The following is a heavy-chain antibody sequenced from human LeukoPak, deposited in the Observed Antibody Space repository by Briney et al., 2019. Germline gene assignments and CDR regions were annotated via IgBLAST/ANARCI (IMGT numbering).Heavy chain of an antibody. D-gene: IGHD6-19*01. CDR3: ARVSSGWYPTGYFDY. CDR2: INPNGGGT. J-gene: IGHJ4*02. Sequence: ASVKVSCKASGYTLTGYYMHWVRQAPGQGLEWMGWINPNGGGTNYAQKFQGRVTMTRDTSISTAYMELSRLRSDDTAVYYCARVSSGWYPTGYFDYWGQGTLVTVSS. CDR1: GYTLTGYY. V-gene: IGHV1-2*02.